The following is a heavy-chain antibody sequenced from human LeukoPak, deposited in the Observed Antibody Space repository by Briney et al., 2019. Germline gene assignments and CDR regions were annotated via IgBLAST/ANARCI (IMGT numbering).Heavy chain of an antibody. CDR2: IHHSGST. CDR1: GGSISNYY. J-gene: IGHJ4*02. Sequence: SETLSLTCTVSGGSISNYYWSWIRQPPGKGLEYIGFIHHSGSTNYNPSFKSRVTMSVDKSKNQCSLRLSSVTAADTAIYFCARSTQASSTSFDYWGQGTLVTVSS. V-gene: IGHV4-59*01. D-gene: IGHD6-6*01. CDR3: ARSTQASSTSFDY.